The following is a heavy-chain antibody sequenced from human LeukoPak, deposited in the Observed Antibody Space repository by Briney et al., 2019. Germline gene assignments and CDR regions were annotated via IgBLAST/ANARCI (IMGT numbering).Heavy chain of an antibody. J-gene: IGHJ6*04. V-gene: IGHV3-21*01. Sequence: GGSLRLSCAASGFTFSSYTMKWVRQAPGKGLEWVSSISSSSSYIYYADSVKGRFTISRDNAKNSLFLQMNSLRAEDTAVYYCAELGITMIGGVWGKGTTVTISS. CDR3: AELGITMIGGV. CDR1: GFTFSSYT. CDR2: ISSSSSYI. D-gene: IGHD3-10*02.